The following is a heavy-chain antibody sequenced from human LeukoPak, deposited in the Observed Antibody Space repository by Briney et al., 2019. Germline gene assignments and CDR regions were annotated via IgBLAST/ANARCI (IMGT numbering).Heavy chain of an antibody. D-gene: IGHD1-26*01. J-gene: IGHJ5*02. CDR3: ATTSWEHNWFDP. CDR2: VDPEDGET. V-gene: IGHV1-69-2*01. CDR1: GYTFTDYY. Sequence: ASVKVSCKVSGYTFTDYYMHWVQQAPGKGLEWMGLVDPEDGETIYAEKFQGRVTITADTSTDTAYMELSSLRSEDTAVYYCATTSWEHNWFDPWGQGTLVTVSS.